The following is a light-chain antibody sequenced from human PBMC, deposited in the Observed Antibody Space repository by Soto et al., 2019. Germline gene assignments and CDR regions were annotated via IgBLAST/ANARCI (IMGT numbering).Light chain of an antibody. J-gene: IGKJ1*01. CDR3: QQYNSYSWT. CDR2: DAS. Sequence: DFQMTQSPSTLSATVGDRVTITCRASQNIRSRLAWFQQKPGKAPKLLIYDASSVESGVPQRFSGSGSGTEFTLTISSLQTDDFSTYYCQQYNSYSWTFGQGTKVDIK. CDR1: QNIRSR. V-gene: IGKV1-5*01.